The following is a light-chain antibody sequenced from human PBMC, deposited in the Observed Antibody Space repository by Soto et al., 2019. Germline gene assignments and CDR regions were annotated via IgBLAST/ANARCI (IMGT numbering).Light chain of an antibody. CDR3: SSYTSSSTPHFFV. Sequence: QSVLTQPASVSGSPGQSITISCTGTSSDVGGYNYVSWYQQHPGKAPKLMIYEVSNRPSGVSNRFSGSKSGNTASLTISGLQAEDEADYYCSSYTSSSTPHFFVFGTGTKVTVL. CDR1: SSDVGGYNY. V-gene: IGLV2-14*01. J-gene: IGLJ1*01. CDR2: EVS.